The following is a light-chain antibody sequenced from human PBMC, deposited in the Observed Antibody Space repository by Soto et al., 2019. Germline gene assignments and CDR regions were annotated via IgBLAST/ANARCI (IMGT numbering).Light chain of an antibody. CDR1: SSDVGGYKF. CDR2: DVS. J-gene: IGLJ1*01. V-gene: IGLV2-14*01. Sequence: QSVLTQPASVSGSPGQSITISCTGTSSDVGGYKFVSWYQQHPGKAPKLMIYDVSTRPSGVSNRFSGSKSGTTASLTISGLQAEDEADYYCCSYTSSTSYVFGTGTKLTVL. CDR3: CSYTSSTSYV.